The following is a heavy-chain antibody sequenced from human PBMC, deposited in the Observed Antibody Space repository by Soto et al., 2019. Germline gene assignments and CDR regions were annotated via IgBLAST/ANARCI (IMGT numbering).Heavy chain of an antibody. Sequence: ASVKVSCKASGYTFTSYGITWVRQAPGQGLEWMGWISAHDGHTNSAQKLQDRVTMTTDTITSTAYMDLRSLRSDDTAVYYCARGQGEYCSRGSCYANYYYNAMDVWGQGTTVTVSS. CDR1: GYTFTSYG. J-gene: IGHJ6*02. CDR2: ISAHDGHT. V-gene: IGHV1-18*01. D-gene: IGHD2-15*01. CDR3: ARGQGEYCSRGSCYANYYYNAMDV.